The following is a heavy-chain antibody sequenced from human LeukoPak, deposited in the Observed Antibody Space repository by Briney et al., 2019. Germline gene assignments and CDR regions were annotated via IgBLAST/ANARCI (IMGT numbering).Heavy chain of an antibody. V-gene: IGHV3-21*01. J-gene: IGHJ4*02. CDR1: GFTFSSYS. Sequence: GGSLRLSCAASGFTFSSYSMNWVRQAPGKGLEWVSSISSSSSYIYYADSVKGRFTISRDNAKNSLYLQMNSLRAEDTAVYYCARDIGGYLPFDYWGQGTLVTVSS. D-gene: IGHD2-21*02. CDR2: ISSSSSYI. CDR3: ARDIGGYLPFDY.